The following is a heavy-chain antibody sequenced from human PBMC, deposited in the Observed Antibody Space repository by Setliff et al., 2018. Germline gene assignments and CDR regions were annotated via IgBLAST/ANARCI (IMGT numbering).Heavy chain of an antibody. CDR2: IIPIFGTS. V-gene: IGHV1-69*05. J-gene: IGHJ6*02. CDR3: TRDQDYYGMDV. CDR1: GGTFNTYV. Sequence: GASVKVSCKASGGTFNTYVISWVRQAPSQGLEWMGMIIPIFGTSNYAQKFQARVTMTTDESTSTAYMELSSLTSEDTAVYHCTRDQDYYGMDVWGQGTTVTVSS.